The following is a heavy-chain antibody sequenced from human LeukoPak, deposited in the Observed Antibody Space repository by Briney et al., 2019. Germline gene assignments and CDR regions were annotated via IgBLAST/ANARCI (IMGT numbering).Heavy chain of an antibody. CDR3: ARWAYCSSTSCPGAFDI. D-gene: IGHD2-2*01. Sequence: SETLSLTCTVSGGSISSSSYYWGWIRQPPGKGLEWIGSIYYSGSTYYNPSLKSRVTISVDTSKNQFSLKLSSVTAADTAVYYCARWAYCSSTSCPGAFDIWGQGTMVTVSS. CDR1: GGSISSSSYY. J-gene: IGHJ3*02. V-gene: IGHV4-39*07. CDR2: IYYSGST.